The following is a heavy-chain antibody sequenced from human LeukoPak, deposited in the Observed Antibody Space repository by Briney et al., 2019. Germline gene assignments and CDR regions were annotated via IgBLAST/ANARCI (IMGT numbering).Heavy chain of an antibody. CDR1: GYTFISYS. CDR2: INPNSGGT. Sequence: ASVKVSCKASGYTFISYSMNWVRQAPGQGLEWMGWINPNSGGTNYAQKFQGRVTMTRDTSISTAYMELSRLRSDDTAVYYCARGYSGYDFTFYYWGQGTLVTVSS. D-gene: IGHD5-12*01. J-gene: IGHJ4*02. CDR3: ARGYSGYDFTFYY. V-gene: IGHV1-2*02.